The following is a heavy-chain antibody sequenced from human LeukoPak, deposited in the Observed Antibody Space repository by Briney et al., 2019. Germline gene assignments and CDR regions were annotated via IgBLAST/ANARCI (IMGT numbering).Heavy chain of an antibody. V-gene: IGHV3-48*03. CDR1: TFAFNNYE. CDR2: ISTAGSTI. D-gene: IGHD3-3*01. CDR3: ARVSPFGFNAFDV. Sequence: GGSLRLSCVASTFAFNNYEMNWVRQSPGKGLEWISYISTAGSTIYYADSVKGRFTISRDNAEKSLSLQINSLRVEDTAVYYCARVSPFGFNAFDVWGQGTLVTVSS. J-gene: IGHJ3*01.